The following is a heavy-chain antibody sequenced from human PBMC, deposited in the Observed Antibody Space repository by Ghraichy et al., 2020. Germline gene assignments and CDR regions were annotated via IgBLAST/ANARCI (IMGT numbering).Heavy chain of an antibody. D-gene: IGHD3-16*01. Sequence: GSLRLSCTVSVSSINISTSYWGWIRQPPGKGLEWIGSIYYSGSTDYNPSLKSRVTISVDTSNKQFSLRLTSVTATDTAVYYCARHTFPESIIHSFDYWGQGALVTVSS. V-gene: IGHV4-39*01. CDR2: IYYSGST. CDR3: ARHTFPESIIHSFDY. CDR1: VSSINISTSY. J-gene: IGHJ4*02.